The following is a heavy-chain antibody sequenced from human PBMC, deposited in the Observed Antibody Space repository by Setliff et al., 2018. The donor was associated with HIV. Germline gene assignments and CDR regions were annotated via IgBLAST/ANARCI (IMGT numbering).Heavy chain of an antibody. CDR1: GYTFTGYF. CDR3: ARVGERWLQFYYFDN. J-gene: IGHJ4*02. CDR2: INPSGGST. D-gene: IGHD5-12*01. Sequence: ASVKVSCKASGYTFTGYFIHWVRQAPGQGLEWLGVINPSGGSTSYAQKFQGRVTMTRGTSTGTVYMELRSLRSEDTAVYYCARVGERWLQFYYFDNWGQGTLVTVSS. V-gene: IGHV1-46*01.